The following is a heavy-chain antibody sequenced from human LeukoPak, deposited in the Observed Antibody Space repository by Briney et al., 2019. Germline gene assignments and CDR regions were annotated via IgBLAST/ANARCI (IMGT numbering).Heavy chain of an antibody. V-gene: IGHV3-21*01. CDR3: AREGRRDYGDYPYYFDY. CDR1: GFTFSTYS. CDR2: ISSSNSYI. D-gene: IGHD4-17*01. Sequence: GGSLRLSCAASGFTFSTYSVNWVRQAPGKGLEWVSSISSSNSYIYYADSVKGRFTISRDNAKNSLYLQMNTLRAEDTAVYYCAREGRRDYGDYPYYFDYWGQGTLVTVSS. J-gene: IGHJ4*02.